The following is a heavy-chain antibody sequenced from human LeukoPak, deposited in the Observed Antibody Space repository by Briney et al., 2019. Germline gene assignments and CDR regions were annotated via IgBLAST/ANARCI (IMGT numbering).Heavy chain of an antibody. Sequence: GGSLRLSCAASGFTFSSYSMNWVRQAPGKGLEWVSAISGSGGSTYYADSVKGRFTISRDNSKNTLYLQMNSLRAEDTAVYYCAKYSSGWYVNYYFDYWGQGTLVTVSS. V-gene: IGHV3-23*01. D-gene: IGHD6-19*01. CDR1: GFTFSSYS. CDR3: AKYSSGWYVNYYFDY. CDR2: ISGSGGST. J-gene: IGHJ4*02.